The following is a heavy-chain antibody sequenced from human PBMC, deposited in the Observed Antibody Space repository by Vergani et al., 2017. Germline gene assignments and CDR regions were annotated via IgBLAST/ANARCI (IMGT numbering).Heavy chain of an antibody. CDR3: ARASLRALVGFHYYLDV. J-gene: IGHJ6*03. CDR2: IFPSGNS. D-gene: IGHD3-16*02. V-gene: IGHV4-30-2*01. CDR1: GDSITNGGFS. Sequence: QVQLQESGSGLVKPSQTLSLTCAVSGDSITNGGFSWNWIRQPPGKGPEWIGYIFPSGNSDYNPSLKNRVSISLDKSKNQFSLLVNSVTAEDKAVYFCARASLRALVGFHYYLDVWGKGKTVVVSS.